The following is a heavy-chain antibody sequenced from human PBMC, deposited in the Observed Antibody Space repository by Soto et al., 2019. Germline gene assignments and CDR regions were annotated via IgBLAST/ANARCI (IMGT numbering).Heavy chain of an antibody. V-gene: IGHV3-15*01. J-gene: IGHJ4*02. CDR3: TTDPEYGYNYGIQVDY. CDR2: IKSKIDSGTT. D-gene: IGHD5-18*01. Sequence: NPGGSLRLSCAASGFSFRNAWMSWVRQAPGKGLEWVGRIKSKIDSGTTDYAAPVKGRFIISRDDSKDTLYLQMNSLKIEDTAVYYCTTDPEYGYNYGIQVDYWGRGTLVTVSS. CDR1: GFSFRNAW.